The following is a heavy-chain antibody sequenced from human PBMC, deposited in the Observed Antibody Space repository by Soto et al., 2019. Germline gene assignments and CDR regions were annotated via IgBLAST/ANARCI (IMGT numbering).Heavy chain of an antibody. CDR3: ARDGPTATYFDN. D-gene: IGHD4-17*01. CDR1: GDSISSGENH. J-gene: IGHJ4*02. CDR2: ISYGGGT. V-gene: IGHV4-30-4*01. Sequence: SETLSLTCSVSGDSISSGENHWSWIRQSPGKGLEWIGYISYGGGTHYNPSLKSRVAISEDVSKNQSSLKVFSVTAADTAVYYCARDGPTATYFDNWGQGTLVTVSS.